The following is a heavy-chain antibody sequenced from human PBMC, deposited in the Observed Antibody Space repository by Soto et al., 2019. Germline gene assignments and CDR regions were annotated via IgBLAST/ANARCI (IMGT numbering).Heavy chain of an antibody. CDR1: GFTFSSYA. CDR2: ISGSGGST. V-gene: IGHV3-23*01. CDR3: AKGLRQQLGWFDP. J-gene: IGHJ5*02. Sequence: EVQLLESGGGLVQPGGSLRLSCAASGFTFSSYAMSWVRQAPGKGLEWVSAISGSGGSTYYADSVKGRFTISRDNSKNTLYLQMRGLRAEETAVYYCAKGLRQQLGWFDPWGQGTLVTVSS. D-gene: IGHD6-13*01.